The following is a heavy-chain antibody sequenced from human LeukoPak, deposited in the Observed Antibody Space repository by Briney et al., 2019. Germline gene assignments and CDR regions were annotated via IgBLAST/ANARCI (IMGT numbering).Heavy chain of an antibody. CDR1: GYTFTSNG. CDR2: ISAYNGNT. D-gene: IGHD2-15*01. Sequence: ASVKVSCKASGYTFTSNGISWVRQAPGQGLEWMGWISAYNGNTNYAQKFQGRVTMTRDTSISTAYMELSRLRSDDTAVYYCARGLPRYCSGGSCYSRWFDPWGQGTLVTVSS. V-gene: IGHV1-18*01. CDR3: ARGLPRYCSGGSCYSRWFDP. J-gene: IGHJ5*02.